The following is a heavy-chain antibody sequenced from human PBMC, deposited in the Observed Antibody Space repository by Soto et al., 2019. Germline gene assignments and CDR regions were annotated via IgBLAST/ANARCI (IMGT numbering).Heavy chain of an antibody. CDR2: ISGTGGAK. V-gene: IGHV3-48*03. CDR3: AREWNTAYIDF. Sequence: PGGSLRLSCEASGFTFRTYDMHWVRQAPGKGLEWVSYISGTGGAKYFADSVKGRFTTSRDNAKNSLYLHMNSLRAEDTALYYCAREWNTAYIDFWGQGTLVTVSS. D-gene: IGHD3-16*01. J-gene: IGHJ4*02. CDR1: GFTFRTYD.